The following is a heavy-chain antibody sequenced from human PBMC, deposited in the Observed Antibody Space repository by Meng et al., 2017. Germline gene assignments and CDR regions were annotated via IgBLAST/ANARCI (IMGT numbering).Heavy chain of an antibody. V-gene: IGHV4-34*01. D-gene: IGHD3-10*01. CDR2: INHSGST. J-gene: IGHJ5*02. CDR3: ARKFTMVRGIYNWFDP. Sequence: QVQLKQGGAGRLKLSETRSLPCAVYGGAFSGYYWSWIRQLPGKGLEWIGEINHSGSTNYNPSLKSRVTISVDTSKNQFSRKLSSVTAADTAVYYCARKFTMVRGIYNWFDPWGQGTLVTVSS. CDR1: GGAFSGYY.